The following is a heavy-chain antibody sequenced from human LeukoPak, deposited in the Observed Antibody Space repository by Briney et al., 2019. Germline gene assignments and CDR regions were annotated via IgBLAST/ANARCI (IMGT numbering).Heavy chain of an antibody. CDR1: GFTFSSYS. J-gene: IGHJ4*02. CDR3: ARGKLSSWTNFDY. D-gene: IGHD6-13*01. V-gene: IGHV3-21*01. Sequence: GGSLRLSCAASGFTFSSYSMNWVRQAPGKGREWVSSISSSSSYIYYADSVKGRFTISRDNAKNSLYLQMNSLRAEDTAVYYCARGKLSSWTNFDYWGQGTLVTVSS. CDR2: ISSSSSYI.